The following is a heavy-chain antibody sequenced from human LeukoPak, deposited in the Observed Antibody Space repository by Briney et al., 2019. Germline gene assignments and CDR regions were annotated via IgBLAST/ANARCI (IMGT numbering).Heavy chain of an antibody. D-gene: IGHD6-13*01. CDR1: GGSITSYY. V-gene: IGHV4-59*01. J-gene: IGHJ4*02. Sequence: SETLSLTCTVSGGSITSYYWSWIRQPPGKGLEWIGYIYYSGSTSYSPSLKSRVTFSLDTSKMQFSLKLNSVTAADTAVYYCARYAADGRTLEYWGQGTLVTVSS. CDR2: IYYSGST. CDR3: ARYAADGRTLEY.